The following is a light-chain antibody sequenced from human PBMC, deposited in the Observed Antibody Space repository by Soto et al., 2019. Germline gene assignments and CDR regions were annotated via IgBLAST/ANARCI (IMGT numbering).Light chain of an antibody. J-gene: IGKJ4*01. CDR1: QSVSSY. V-gene: IGKV3-15*01. CDR3: QQYNDWPLT. CDR2: GAS. Sequence: EIVLTQSPSTLALSPGERATLSCGASQSVSSYLAWFQQKPGQAPRLLIYGASTRATGVPARFSGSGSGTEFTLTIGSLQSEDFELYYCQQYNDWPLTFGGGTKVDIK.